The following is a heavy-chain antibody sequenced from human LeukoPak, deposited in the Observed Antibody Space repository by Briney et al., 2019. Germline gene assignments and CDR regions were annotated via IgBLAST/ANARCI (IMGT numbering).Heavy chain of an antibody. CDR2: ISHDGSDK. D-gene: IGHD2-2*01. J-gene: IGHJ4*02. V-gene: IGHV3-30*18. CDR1: GFKFNTYG. CDR3: AKSGCSFTSCYLNY. Sequence: PGRSLRLSCAGLGFKFNTYGMHWVRQAPGKGLEWVAVISHDGSDKYYADSVKGRFTISRDNSKNTLDLQMNSLRAEDTAVYYCAKSGCSFTSCYLNYWGQGTLVTVSS.